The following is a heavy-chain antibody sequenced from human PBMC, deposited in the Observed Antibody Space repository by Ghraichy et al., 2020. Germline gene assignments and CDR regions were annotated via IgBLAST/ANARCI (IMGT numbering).Heavy chain of an antibody. CDR2: ISGSGGST. J-gene: IGHJ4*02. V-gene: IGHV3-23*01. CDR1: GFTFSSYA. CDR3: AIPGIAAGGV. Sequence: GESLNISCAASGFTFSSYAMSWVRQAPGKGLEWVSAISGSGGSTYYADSVKGRFTISRDNSKNTLYLQMNSLRAEDTAVYYCAIPGIAAGGVWGQGTLVTVSS. D-gene: IGHD6-13*01.